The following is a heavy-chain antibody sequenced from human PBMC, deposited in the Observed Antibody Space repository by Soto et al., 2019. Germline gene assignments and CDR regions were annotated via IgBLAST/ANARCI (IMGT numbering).Heavy chain of an antibody. CDR3: AMLGGWSGGSNDMDV. V-gene: IGHV1-2*04. CDR1: GYTFTGYY. D-gene: IGHD6-19*01. CDR2: INPNSGGT. J-gene: IGHJ6*02. Sequence: GASVKVSCKASGYTFTGYYMHWVRQAPGQGLEWMGWINPNSGGTNYAQKFQGWVTMTRDTSISTAYMELSRLRSDDTAVYYCAMLGGWSGGSNDMDVWGQGTTVTVSS.